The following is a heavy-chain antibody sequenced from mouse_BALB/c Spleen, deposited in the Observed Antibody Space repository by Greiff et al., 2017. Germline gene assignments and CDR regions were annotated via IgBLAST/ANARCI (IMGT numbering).Heavy chain of an antibody. CDR1: GYTFTSYW. D-gene: IGHD1-1*01. CDR2: INPSTGYT. Sequence: QVQLQQSGAELAKPGASVKMSCKASGYTFTSYWMHWVKQRPGQGLEWIGYINPSTGYTEYNQKFKDKATLTADKSSSTAYMQLSSLTSEDSAVYYCARGGSSSGYAMDYWGQGTSVTVSS. CDR3: ARGGSSSGYAMDY. J-gene: IGHJ4*01. V-gene: IGHV1-7*01.